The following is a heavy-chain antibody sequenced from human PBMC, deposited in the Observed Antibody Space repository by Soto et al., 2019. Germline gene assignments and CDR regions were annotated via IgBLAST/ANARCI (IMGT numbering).Heavy chain of an antibody. V-gene: IGHV3-23*01. CDR2: ISGRGST. Sequence: EVQLLESWGGLLQPGESLRLSCAASGFTFSSYAMSWVRQAPGKGLDWVSSISGRGSTNYADSVKGRFTISRDNSKNTLYLQMNSLRADDTAVYYCAKEKDYEYVWGTYRYASDNWGQGTLVTVSS. D-gene: IGHD3-16*02. J-gene: IGHJ4*02. CDR3: AKEKDYEYVWGTYRYASDN. CDR1: GFTFSSYA.